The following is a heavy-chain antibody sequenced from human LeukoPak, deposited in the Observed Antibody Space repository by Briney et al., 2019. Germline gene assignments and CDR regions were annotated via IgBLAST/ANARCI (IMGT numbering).Heavy chain of an antibody. CDR2: IYYSGST. D-gene: IGHD3-10*01. V-gene: IGHV4-59*08. J-gene: IGHJ6*03. CDR3: ASVRRGFGESSKYYAYYYMGV. Sequence: SETLSLTCTVSGGSLSSYFWTWIRQPPGKGLEWIGYIYYSGSTYYNPSLKSRVTVSLDTSKNQFSLKLSSVTAADTAVYYCASVRRGFGESSKYYAYYYMGVWGKGTTVTISS. CDR1: GGSLSSYF.